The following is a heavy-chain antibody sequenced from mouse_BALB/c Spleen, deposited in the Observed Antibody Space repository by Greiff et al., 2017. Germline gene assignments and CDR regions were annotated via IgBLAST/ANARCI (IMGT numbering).Heavy chain of an antibody. J-gene: IGHJ4*01. V-gene: IGHV14-3*02. Sequence: EVKLQESGAELVKPGASVKLSCTASGFNIKDTYMHWVKQRPEQGLEWIGRIDPANGNTKYDPKFQGKATITADTSSNTAYLQLSSLTSEDTAVYYCARSITTVVAKGYAMDYWGQGTSVTVSS. CDR1: GFNIKDTY. D-gene: IGHD1-1*01. CDR2: IDPANGNT. CDR3: ARSITTVVAKGYAMDY.